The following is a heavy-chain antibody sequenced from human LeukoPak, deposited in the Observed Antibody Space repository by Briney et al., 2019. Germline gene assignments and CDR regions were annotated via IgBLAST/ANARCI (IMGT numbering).Heavy chain of an antibody. CDR1: GFTFSSYA. D-gene: IGHD4-17*01. J-gene: IGHJ4*02. CDR2: ISGSGGST. Sequence: PGGSLRLSCAASGFTFSSYAMSWVRQAPGKGLEWVSAISGSGGSTYYADSVKGRFAISRDNSKNTLYLQMNSLRAEDTAVYYCANDLSYGDYVLNWGQGTLVTVSS. V-gene: IGHV3-23*01. CDR3: ANDLSYGDYVLN.